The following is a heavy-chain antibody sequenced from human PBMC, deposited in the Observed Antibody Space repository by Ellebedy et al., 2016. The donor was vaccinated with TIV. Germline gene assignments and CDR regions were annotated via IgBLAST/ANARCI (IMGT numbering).Heavy chain of an antibody. CDR3: ARGPVGATNFDY. CDR1: GFTFSSYA. D-gene: IGHD1-26*01. CDR2: ISYDGSNK. V-gene: IGHV3-30-3*01. Sequence: GESLKISXAASGFTFSSYAMHWVRQAPGKGLEWVAVISYDGSNKYYADSVKGRFTISRDNSKNTLFLQMNSLRPEDTAVFYCARGPVGATNFDYWGQGTLVTVSS. J-gene: IGHJ4*02.